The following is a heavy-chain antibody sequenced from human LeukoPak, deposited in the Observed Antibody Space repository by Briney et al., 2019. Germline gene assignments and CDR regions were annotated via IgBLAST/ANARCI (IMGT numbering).Heavy chain of an antibody. J-gene: IGHJ3*02. CDR2: IGTAGDT. CDR3: AKGSSSWSGYDAFDI. CDR1: GFTFSSYD. Sequence: PGGSLRLSCAASGFTFSSYDMHWVRQATGKGLEWVSAIGTAGDTYYPGSVKGRFTISRENAKNALYLQMNSLRAEDTAVYYCAKGSSSWSGYDAFDIWGQGTMVTVSS. D-gene: IGHD6-13*01. V-gene: IGHV3-13*01.